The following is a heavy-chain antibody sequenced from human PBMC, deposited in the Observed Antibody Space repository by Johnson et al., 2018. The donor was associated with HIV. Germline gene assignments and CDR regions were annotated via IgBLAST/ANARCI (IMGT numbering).Heavy chain of an antibody. J-gene: IGHJ3*02. CDR3: ARGGVVHDAFDI. CDR2: IYSGGST. CDR1: GFTVSSNY. Sequence: VQLVESGGGLVQPGGSLRLSCAASGFTVSSNYMSWVRQAPGKGLEWVSVIYSGGSTYYADSVKGRFTISRDNSKNTLYLQLSSLRTEDTAVFYCARGGVVHDAFDIWGQGTMVTVSS. D-gene: IGHD2-2*01. V-gene: IGHV3-66*01.